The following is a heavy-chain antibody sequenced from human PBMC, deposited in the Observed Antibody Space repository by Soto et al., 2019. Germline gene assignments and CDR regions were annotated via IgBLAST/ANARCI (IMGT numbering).Heavy chain of an antibody. J-gene: IGHJ4*02. CDR2: ISGSGGST. Sequence: EVQLLESGGGLVQPGGSLRLSCAASGFTFSSYAMSWVRQAPGKGLEWVSAISGSGGSTYYADSVKGRFTISRDNSKNTLYLQMNSLRAEDTAVYYCAKELRGYSGYVPVDYFDYWGQGTLVTVSS. D-gene: IGHD5-12*01. CDR1: GFTFSSYA. CDR3: AKELRGYSGYVPVDYFDY. V-gene: IGHV3-23*01.